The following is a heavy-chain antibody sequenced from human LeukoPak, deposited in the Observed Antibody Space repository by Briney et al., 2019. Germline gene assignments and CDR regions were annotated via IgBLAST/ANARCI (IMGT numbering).Heavy chain of an antibody. CDR2: ISSSSSYI. Sequence: KPGGSLRLSCAASGFTFSSYSMNWVRQAPGKGLEWVSSISSSSSYIYYADSVKGRFTISRDNSKNTLYLQMNSLRAEDTAVYYCAKGDSSGWYLGLYYFDYWGQGTLVTVSS. D-gene: IGHD6-19*01. CDR3: AKGDSSGWYLGLYYFDY. V-gene: IGHV3-21*04. CDR1: GFTFSSYS. J-gene: IGHJ4*02.